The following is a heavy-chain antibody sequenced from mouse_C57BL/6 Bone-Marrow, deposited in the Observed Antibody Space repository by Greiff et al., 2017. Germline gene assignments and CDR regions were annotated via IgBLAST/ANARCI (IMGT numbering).Heavy chain of an antibody. CDR3: AREGSYYSNYKYYFDY. Sequence: QVQLQQSGAELARPGASVKLSCKASGYTFTSYGISWVKQRTGQGLEWIGEIYPRSGNTYYNEKFKGKATLTADKSSSTAYMELRSLTSEDSAVYFCAREGSYYSNYKYYFDYWGQGTTLTVSS. CDR2: IYPRSGNT. CDR1: GYTFTSYG. J-gene: IGHJ2*01. V-gene: IGHV1-81*01. D-gene: IGHD2-5*01.